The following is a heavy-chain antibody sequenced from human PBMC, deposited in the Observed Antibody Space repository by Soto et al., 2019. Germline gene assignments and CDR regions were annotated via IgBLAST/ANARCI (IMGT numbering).Heavy chain of an antibody. J-gene: IGHJ5*02. Sequence: PGGSLRLSCAASGFTFSSYWMSWVRQAPGKGLEWVANIKQDGSEKYYVDSVKGRFTISRDNAKNSLYLQMNSLRAEDTAVYYCARLEKYYDFWSGYYTGVDRGWFDPWGQGTLVTVSS. CDR3: ARLEKYYDFWSGYYTGVDRGWFDP. V-gene: IGHV3-7*01. CDR1: GFTFSSYW. D-gene: IGHD3-3*01. CDR2: IKQDGSEK.